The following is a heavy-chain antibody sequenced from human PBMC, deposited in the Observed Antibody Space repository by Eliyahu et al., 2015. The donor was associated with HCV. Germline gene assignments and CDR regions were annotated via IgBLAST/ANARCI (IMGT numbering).Heavy chain of an antibody. CDR1: GFTFSSYA. CDR2: ISYDGSNK. D-gene: IGHD3-16*01. V-gene: IGHV3-30*04. CDR3: ARDRFMITFGGVIRTAHYYGMDV. Sequence: VQPGRSLRLSCAASGFTFSSYAMHWVRQAPGKGLEWVAVISYDGSNKYYADSVKGRFTISRDNSKNTLYLQMNSLRAEDTAVYYCARDRFMITFGGVIRTAHYYGMDVWGQGTTVTVSS. J-gene: IGHJ6*02.